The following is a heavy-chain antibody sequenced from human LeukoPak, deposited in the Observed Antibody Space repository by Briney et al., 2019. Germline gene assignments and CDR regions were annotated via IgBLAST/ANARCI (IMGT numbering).Heavy chain of an antibody. D-gene: IGHD1-14*01. V-gene: IGHV3-21*01. CDR2: IGPTGTDR. CDR1: GFTFSSCG. Sequence: SGXSLRLSCAASGFTFSSCGFNWVRQAPGKGLEWVSSIGPTGTDRYYADSVRGRFTISRDNAKNSMYLQMDSLRDEDTAVYYCATETIGRHYDYWGQGTLLTVSS. CDR3: ATETIGRHYDY. J-gene: IGHJ4*02.